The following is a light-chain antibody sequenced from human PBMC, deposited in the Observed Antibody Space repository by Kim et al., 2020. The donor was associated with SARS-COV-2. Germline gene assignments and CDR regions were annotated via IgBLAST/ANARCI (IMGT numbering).Light chain of an antibody. CDR2: EVT. J-gene: IGLJ3*02. CDR1: NSDVGAYNH. V-gene: IGLV2-8*01. CDR3: SSYAGSTKV. Sequence: PGHSVTFSCSGTNSDVGAYNHVSWYQQHPGNATNLMIYEVTKRPSGVPDRFSGSKSGNAASLTVSGLQAEDEADYYCSSYAGSTKVFGGGTQLTVL.